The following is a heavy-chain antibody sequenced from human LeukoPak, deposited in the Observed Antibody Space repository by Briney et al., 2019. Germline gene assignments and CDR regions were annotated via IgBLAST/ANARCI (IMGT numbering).Heavy chain of an antibody. J-gene: IGHJ4*02. V-gene: IGHV3-7*04. Sequence: PGGSLRLPCAASRFSFSSNWMSWVRQAPGKGLEWVANIKEDGSDKYYVDSVKGRFTISRDNAKNSLFLQMNSLRVEDTAVYYCARDRGWLQHDYWGQGTLVTVSS. CDR2: IKEDGSDK. D-gene: IGHD5-24*01. CDR3: ARDRGWLQHDY. CDR1: RFSFSSNW.